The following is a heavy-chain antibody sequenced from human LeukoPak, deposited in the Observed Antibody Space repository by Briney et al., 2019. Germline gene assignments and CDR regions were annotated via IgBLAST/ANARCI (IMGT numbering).Heavy chain of an antibody. CDR2: IYYSGST. CDR1: GGSISSGGYY. CDR3: ARGGYDILTGYYLPLDY. D-gene: IGHD3-9*01. V-gene: IGHV4-31*03. J-gene: IGHJ4*02. Sequence: SETLSLTCTVSGGSISSGGYYGSWIRKHPGKGLEGIGYIYYSGSTYYNPSLNSRVTISVDTSKNQFSLKLSSVPAADTAVYYCARGGYDILTGYYLPLDYWGQGTLVTVSS.